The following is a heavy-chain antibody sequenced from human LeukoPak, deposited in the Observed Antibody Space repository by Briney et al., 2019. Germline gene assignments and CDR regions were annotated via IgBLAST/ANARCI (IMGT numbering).Heavy chain of an antibody. Sequence: SETLSLTCTVSGDSIRRYYWSWIRQPAGKGLEWIGHVSTTGTTNYNPSLKSRVTMSVDTSKNQFSLQLNSVTPEDTAVYYCTRTFNWGSFDYWGQGTLVTVSS. J-gene: IGHJ4*02. V-gene: IGHV4-4*07. CDR1: GDSIRRYY. D-gene: IGHD7-27*01. CDR3: TRTFNWGSFDY. CDR2: VSTTGTT.